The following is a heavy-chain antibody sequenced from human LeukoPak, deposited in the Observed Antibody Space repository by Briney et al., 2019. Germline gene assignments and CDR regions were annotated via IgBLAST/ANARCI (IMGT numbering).Heavy chain of an antibody. CDR3: ARDSSSYSGSDY. V-gene: IGHV1-69*01. D-gene: IGHD1-26*01. CDR2: IIPIFGTA. Sequence: GASVKVSCKASGGTFSSYAISWVRQAPGQGLGWMGGIIPIFGTANYAQKFQGRVTITADESTSTAYMELSSLRSEDTAVYYCARDSSSYSGSDYWGQGTLVTVSS. CDR1: GGTFSSYA. J-gene: IGHJ4*02.